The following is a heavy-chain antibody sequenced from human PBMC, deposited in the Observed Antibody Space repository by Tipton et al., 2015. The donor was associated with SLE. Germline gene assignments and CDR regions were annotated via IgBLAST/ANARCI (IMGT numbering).Heavy chain of an antibody. CDR3: ARVSESGWYYFDY. V-gene: IGHV4-59*11. Sequence: TLSLTCTVSGGSISSHYWSWIRQPPGKGLEWIGYIYYSGGTNYNPSLKSRVTISVDTSKNQFSLKLSSVTAAVTAVYYCARVSESGWYYFDYWGQGTLVTVSS. J-gene: IGHJ4*02. D-gene: IGHD6-19*01. CDR1: GGSISSHY. CDR2: IYYSGGT.